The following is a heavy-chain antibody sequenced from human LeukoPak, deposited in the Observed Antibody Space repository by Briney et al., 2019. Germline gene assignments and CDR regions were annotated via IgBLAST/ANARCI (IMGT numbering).Heavy chain of an antibody. D-gene: IGHD5-12*01. CDR2: INHSGST. Sequence: SETLSLTCAVYGGSFSGYYWSWIRQPPGKGLEWIGEINHSGSTNYNPSLKSRVTISVDTSKNQFSLKLSSVTAADTAVYYCAKGLATEKHGYYYYYYYMDVWGKGTTVTISS. V-gene: IGHV4-34*01. J-gene: IGHJ6*03. CDR3: AKGLATEKHGYYYYYYYMDV. CDR1: GGSFSGYY.